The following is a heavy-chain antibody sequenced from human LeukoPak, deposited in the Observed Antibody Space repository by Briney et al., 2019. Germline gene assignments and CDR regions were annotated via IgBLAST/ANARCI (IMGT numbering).Heavy chain of an antibody. CDR1: GFTFSSYG. Sequence: GRSLRLSCAASGFTFSSYGMHWVRQAPGKGLEWVAVIWYDGSNKYYADSVKGRFTISRDNSKNTLYLQMNSLKTEDTAVYYCTTSAPYYDYVWGSYRYTEDFDYWGQGTLVTVSS. J-gene: IGHJ4*02. CDR3: TTSAPYYDYVWGSYRYTEDFDY. V-gene: IGHV3-33*01. D-gene: IGHD3-16*02. CDR2: IWYDGSNK.